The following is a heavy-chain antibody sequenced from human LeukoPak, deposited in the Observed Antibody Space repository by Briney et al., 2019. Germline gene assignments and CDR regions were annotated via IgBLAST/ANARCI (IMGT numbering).Heavy chain of an antibody. V-gene: IGHV3-30*02. Sequence: GGSVRLSCAASGLTFSSYAMRWVRQAAGKGRDWVAFIRDDGYNKLYADAVKAPFTISRDNSTNTLYPHINSLRAEDTAVYYCLRGHTRITLIRRSKSAYYFDYGGQGTLVTVSS. D-gene: IGHD3-10*01. J-gene: IGHJ4*02. CDR1: GLTFSSYA. CDR2: IRDDGYNK. CDR3: LRGHTRITLIRRSKSAYYFDY.